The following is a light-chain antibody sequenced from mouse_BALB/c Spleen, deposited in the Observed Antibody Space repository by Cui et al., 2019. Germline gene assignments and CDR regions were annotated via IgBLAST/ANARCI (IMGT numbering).Light chain of an antibody. CDR1: KSLRCSNGNTY. CDR2: RMS. J-gene: IGKJ2*01. Sequence: IAMTQAAPPFAVPPGESVSISCRSSKSLRCSNGNTYLYWFLQRPGQSPQVLVFRMSNLASRVPDRFSGSGSGATFTLRIGRVEAEDVGIYYCMQHLEFPTFRGGTKLEIK. CDR3: MQHLEFPT. V-gene: IGKV2-137*01.